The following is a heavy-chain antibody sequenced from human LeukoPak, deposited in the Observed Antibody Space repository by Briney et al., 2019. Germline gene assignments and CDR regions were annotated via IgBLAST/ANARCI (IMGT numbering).Heavy chain of an antibody. CDR2: INTNTGNP. V-gene: IGHV7-4-1*02. D-gene: IGHD2-2*01. Sequence: ASAKVSCKASGYTFSSYAMNWVRQAPGQGLEWVGWINTNTGNPTYAQDFTGRFVFSLDTSVTTTYLQISSLKAEDTAVYYCAREPRYCSTTSCYPTGWFDPWGQGTLVTVSS. CDR3: AREPRYCSTTSCYPTGWFDP. J-gene: IGHJ5*02. CDR1: GYTFSSYA.